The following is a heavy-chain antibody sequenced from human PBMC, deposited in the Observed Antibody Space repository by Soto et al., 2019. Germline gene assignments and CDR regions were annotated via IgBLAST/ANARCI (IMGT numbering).Heavy chain of an antibody. D-gene: IGHD2-2*01. V-gene: IGHV3-23*01. J-gene: IGHJ4*02. CDR2: ISDDGGAT. Sequence: PGGSLRLSCAASGFAFSSYAMSWVRQAPGKGLEWVSIISDDGGATYYADSVKGRFTISRDNSRSTLFLQMNSLGAEDTAVYYCARALGVVVPAASRFFGYWGQGTLVTVSS. CDR3: ARALGVVVPAASRFFGY. CDR1: GFAFSSYA.